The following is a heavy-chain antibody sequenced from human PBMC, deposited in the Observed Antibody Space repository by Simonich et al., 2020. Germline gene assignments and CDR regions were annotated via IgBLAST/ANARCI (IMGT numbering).Heavy chain of an antibody. CDR3: ASPELDDYGDYDAFDI. Sequence: QVQLQESGPGLVKPSETLSLTCAVSGYSISSGYYWGWIRQPPGKGLEWIGSIYHSGSPDYNPSLKSRGTISVDTSKNQVSLKLSSVTAADTAVYYWASPELDDYGDYDAFDIWGQGTMVTVSS. CDR2: IYHSGSP. J-gene: IGHJ3*02. V-gene: IGHV4-38-2*01. D-gene: IGHD4-17*01. CDR1: GYSISSGYY.